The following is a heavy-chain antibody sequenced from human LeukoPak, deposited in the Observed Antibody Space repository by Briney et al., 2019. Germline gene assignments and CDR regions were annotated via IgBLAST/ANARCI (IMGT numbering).Heavy chain of an antibody. D-gene: IGHD1-26*01. CDR1: GFTFSSYG. CDR3: ATFSGSFRQFDY. J-gene: IGHJ4*02. CDR2: ISGSGGST. Sequence: GGTLRLSCAASGFTFSSYGMSWVRQAPGKGLEWVSAISGSGGSTYYADPVKGRFTISRDNSKNTLYLQMNSLRAEDTAVYYCATFSGSFRQFDYWGQGTLVTVSS. V-gene: IGHV3-23*01.